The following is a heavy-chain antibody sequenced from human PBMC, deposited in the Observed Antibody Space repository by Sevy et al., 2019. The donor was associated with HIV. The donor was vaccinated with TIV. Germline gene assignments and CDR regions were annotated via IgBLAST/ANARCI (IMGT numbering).Heavy chain of an antibody. CDR3: TRPDIVVVPAVREDYYYGMDV. D-gene: IGHD2-2*01. CDR1: GFTFSGSA. V-gene: IGHV3-73*01. CDR2: IRSKANSYAT. J-gene: IGHJ6*02. Sequence: GGSLRLSCAASGFTFSGSAMHWVRQASGKGLEGGGRIRSKANSYATPYAASVKGRFTISRDDSKNTAYLQMNSLKTEDTAVYYCTRPDIVVVPAVREDYYYGMDVWGQGTTVTVSS.